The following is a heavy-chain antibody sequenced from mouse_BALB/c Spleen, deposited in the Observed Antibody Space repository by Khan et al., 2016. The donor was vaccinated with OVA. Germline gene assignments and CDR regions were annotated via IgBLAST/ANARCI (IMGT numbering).Heavy chain of an antibody. CDR1: GYTFTDYV. J-gene: IGHJ3*01. V-gene: IGHV1-77*01. D-gene: IGHD1-1*01. Sequence: QVQLKQSGPELVKPGASVKMSCKASGYTFTDYVINWVKQRTGQGLEWIGDIYTGSGSTYYNEKFKGKAKLTADKTSNTAYIQLSSLTFEDSAVYFCARGGYSVFAYWGQGTLVTVSA. CDR3: ARGGYSVFAY. CDR2: IYTGSGST.